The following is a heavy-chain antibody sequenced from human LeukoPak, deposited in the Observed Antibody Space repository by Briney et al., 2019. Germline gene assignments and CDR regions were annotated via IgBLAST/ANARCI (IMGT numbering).Heavy chain of an antibody. CDR2: ISGSGGRT. Sequence: PGGSLRLSCAASGFTFSSYAMSWVRQAPGKGLEWVSAISGSGGRTYYADSGKGRFTISRDNSKNTLYLQMNSLRAEDTAVYYCAKDLDIVVVPAAVYFDYWGQGTLVTVSS. V-gene: IGHV3-23*01. D-gene: IGHD2-2*03. CDR3: AKDLDIVVVPAAVYFDY. CDR1: GFTFSSYA. J-gene: IGHJ4*02.